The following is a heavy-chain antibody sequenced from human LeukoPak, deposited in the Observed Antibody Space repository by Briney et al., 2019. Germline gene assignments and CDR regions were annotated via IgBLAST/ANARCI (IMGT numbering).Heavy chain of an antibody. CDR1: GFTFSSYS. J-gene: IGHJ4*02. CDR2: INSSSSYI. Sequence: PGGSLRLSCAASGFTFSSYSMNWVRQAPGKGLEWVSSINSSSSYIYYADSVKGRFTISRDNAKNTLYLQMNSLRAEDTAVYYCARDQGANYYDSSGYALFDYWGQGTLVTVSS. V-gene: IGHV3-21*04. D-gene: IGHD3-22*01. CDR3: ARDQGANYYDSSGYALFDY.